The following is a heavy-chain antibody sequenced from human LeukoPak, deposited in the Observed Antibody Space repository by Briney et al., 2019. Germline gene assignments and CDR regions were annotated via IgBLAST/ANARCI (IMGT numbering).Heavy chain of an antibody. V-gene: IGHV3-23*01. CDR3: AKRLAMTGTYHFDY. Sequence: PGRSLRLSCAASGFTFSSYAMHWVRQAPGKGLEWVSRISGTGGTTFYADSVKGRFTISRDNSKNTLYLQMNSLRAEDTAVYYCAKRLAMTGTYHFDYWGQGTLVTVSS. CDR1: GFTFSSYA. J-gene: IGHJ4*02. D-gene: IGHD6-19*01. CDR2: ISGTGGTT.